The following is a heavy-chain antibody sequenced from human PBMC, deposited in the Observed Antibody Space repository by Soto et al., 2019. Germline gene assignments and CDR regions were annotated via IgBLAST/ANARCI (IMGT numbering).Heavy chain of an antibody. Sequence: EVQLVESGGGLVQPGRSLRLSCAASGFTFDDYAMHWVRQAPGKSLEWVSGISWNSGSIGYADSVKGRFTISRDNAKNSLYLQINSLRPEDTALYYCAKDRGRYDYGDYFDYWGQGILVTVSS. CDR3: AKDRGRYDYGDYFDY. CDR2: ISWNSGSI. J-gene: IGHJ4*02. D-gene: IGHD4-17*01. V-gene: IGHV3-9*01. CDR1: GFTFDDYA.